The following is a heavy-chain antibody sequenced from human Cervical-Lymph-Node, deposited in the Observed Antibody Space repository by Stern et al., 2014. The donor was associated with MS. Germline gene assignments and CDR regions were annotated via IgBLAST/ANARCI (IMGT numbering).Heavy chain of an antibody. CDR2: TTGIGDTT. CDR3: ATHSWNQ. CDR1: GIRFNTAD. J-gene: IGHJ4*02. Sequence: EVQLVESGGGLVQPGGSLRLSCVASGIRFNTADMSWVRQAPGKGPEWVAATTGIGDTTNYGDSVKGRFTISRDNSKNTLYLQMNSLKADDTAVYYCATHSWNQWGQGTLVTVSS. V-gene: IGHV3-23*04. D-gene: IGHD1-1*01.